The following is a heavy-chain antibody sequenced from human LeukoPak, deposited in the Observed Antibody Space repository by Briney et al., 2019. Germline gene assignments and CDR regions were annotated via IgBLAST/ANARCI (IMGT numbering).Heavy chain of an antibody. Sequence: SETLSLTCTVSGGSISSTSYYWGWIRQPPGKGLEWIGSIFYSGSTYYNPSLKSRLTMAVDTSKNQISLKLTSVTAADTAVYYCARDSGFWTFDPWGQGAWSPSPQ. CDR3: ARDSGFWTFDP. D-gene: IGHD3/OR15-3a*01. J-gene: IGHJ5*02. CDR1: GGSISSTSYY. CDR2: IFYSGST. V-gene: IGHV4-39*02.